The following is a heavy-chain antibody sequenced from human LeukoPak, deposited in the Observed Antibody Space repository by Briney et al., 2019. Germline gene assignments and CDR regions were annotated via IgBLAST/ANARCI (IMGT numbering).Heavy chain of an antibody. CDR2: IYTSGST. J-gene: IGHJ3*02. CDR1: GGSISSYY. Sequence: SETLSLICTVSGGSISSYYWSWIRQPAGKGLEWIGRIYTSGSTNYNPSLKSRVTMSVDTSKNQFSLKLSSVAAADTAVYYCARDREYDFWSGYSLHAFDIWGQGTMVTVSS. D-gene: IGHD3-3*01. V-gene: IGHV4-4*07. CDR3: ARDREYDFWSGYSLHAFDI.